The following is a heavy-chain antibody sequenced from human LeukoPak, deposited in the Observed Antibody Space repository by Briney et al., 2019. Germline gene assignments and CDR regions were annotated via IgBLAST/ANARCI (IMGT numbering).Heavy chain of an antibody. D-gene: IGHD2-15*01. CDR1: GFTFSSHA. J-gene: IGHJ4*02. CDR3: AKDRYCSGGNCYSSFDS. Sequence: GGSLRLSCAASGFTFSSHAITWVRQAPGKGLEWVSTISGSGGSIHYADSVKGRFTISRDNSKNTLYLQMNSLRAEDTAVYYCAKDRYCSGGNCYSSFDSWGQGTLVTVSS. CDR2: ISGSGGSI. V-gene: IGHV3-23*01.